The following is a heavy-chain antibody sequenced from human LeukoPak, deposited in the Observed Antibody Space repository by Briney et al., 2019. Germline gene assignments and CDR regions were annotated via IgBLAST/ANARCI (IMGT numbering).Heavy chain of an antibody. CDR2: IYHSGST. J-gene: IGHJ3*02. Sequence: SETLSLTCTVSGYSISSGYYWGWIRQPPGKGLEWIGSIYHSGSTYYNPSIKSRVTISLDTSENQFSLKLTSVTAADTAVYYCARYGLLNISEINGFDIWGQGTVVTVSS. V-gene: IGHV4-38-2*02. D-gene: IGHD2/OR15-2a*01. CDR3: ARYGLLNISEINGFDI. CDR1: GYSISSGYY.